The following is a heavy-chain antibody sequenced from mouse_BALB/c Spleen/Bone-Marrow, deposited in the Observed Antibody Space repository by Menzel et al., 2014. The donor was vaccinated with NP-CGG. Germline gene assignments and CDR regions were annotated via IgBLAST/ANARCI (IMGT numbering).Heavy chain of an antibody. CDR3: ARSLGRAYYFDY. CDR1: GFTFSSFG. J-gene: IGHJ2*01. V-gene: IGHV5-17*02. D-gene: IGHD4-1*01. Sequence: DVHLVESGGGLVQPGGSRKLSCAASGFTFSSFGMHWVRQAPEEGLEWVAYISSGSSTIYYADTVKGRFTISRDNPKNTLFLQMTSLRSEDTAMYYCARSLGRAYYFDYWGQGTTLTVSS. CDR2: ISSGSSTI.